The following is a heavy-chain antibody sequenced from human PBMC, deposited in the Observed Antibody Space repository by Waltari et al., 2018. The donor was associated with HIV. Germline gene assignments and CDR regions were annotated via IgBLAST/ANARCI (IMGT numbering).Heavy chain of an antibody. D-gene: IGHD2-21*01. CDR3: AQGLANRNSDHGMDA. Sequence: QVHLVESGGGVVEPGGSLRLSCAASVFPFGKFAMHCVRQAPGKGLAWGALSSPDGLYSNYADSVRCRFTTSRDNVKRTLFLDMNSLRPDDTGVFYCAQGLANRNSDHGMDAWGQGTTVTVSS. V-gene: IGHV3-30*18. CDR1: VFPFGKFA. CDR2: SSPDGLYS. J-gene: IGHJ6*02.